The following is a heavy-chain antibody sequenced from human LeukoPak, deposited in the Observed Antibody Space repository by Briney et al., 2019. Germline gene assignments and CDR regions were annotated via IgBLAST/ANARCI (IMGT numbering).Heavy chain of an antibody. J-gene: IGHJ4*02. CDR3: ARDAEVGTGHFDY. CDR1: GGSIISYY. V-gene: IGHV4-4*07. Sequence: SETLSLTCTVSGGSIISYYWSWIRQPAGKGLEWIGRIYTSGSTNYNPSLKSRVTISVDKSKNQFSLKLSSVTAADTAVYYCARDAEVGTGHFDYWGQGTLVTVSS. D-gene: IGHD2-8*02. CDR2: IYTSGST.